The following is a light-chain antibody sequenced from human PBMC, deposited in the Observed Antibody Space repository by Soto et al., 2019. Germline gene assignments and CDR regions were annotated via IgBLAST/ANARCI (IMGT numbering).Light chain of an antibody. V-gene: IGKV1-5*01. CDR2: DAS. Sequence: DIQMTQFPSTLSASVGDTVTVTCRASQSVSGWLAWYQQKQGEAPKLLIYDASALQRGVPSRFSGSGSGTDFTLTISCLQSEDFATYYCQQYYSFTWTFGQGTQVDIK. CDR3: QQYYSFTWT. CDR1: QSVSGW. J-gene: IGKJ1*01.